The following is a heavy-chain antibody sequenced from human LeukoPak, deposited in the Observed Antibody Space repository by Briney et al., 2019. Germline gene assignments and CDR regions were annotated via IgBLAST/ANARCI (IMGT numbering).Heavy chain of an antibody. CDR3: AASWYCSGGNCHYRAFNY. D-gene: IGHD2-15*01. Sequence: SETLSLTCAVYGGSFSGYYWSWIRQPPGKGLEWIGEINHSGSTNYNPSLKSRVTISVDTSKNQFSLKLSSVTAADTAVYYCAASWYCSGGNCHYRAFNYWGQGTLVTVSS. V-gene: IGHV4-34*01. J-gene: IGHJ4*02. CDR1: GGSFSGYY. CDR2: INHSGST.